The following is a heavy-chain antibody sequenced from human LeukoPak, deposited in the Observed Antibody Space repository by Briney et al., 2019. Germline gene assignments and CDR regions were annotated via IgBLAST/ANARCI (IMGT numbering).Heavy chain of an antibody. CDR2: IRHDGTDQ. J-gene: IGHJ5*02. V-gene: IGHV3-30*02. Sequence: PGGPLKLSFVGSGFTFSVQLGRPVPGKGLEGLTFIRHDGTDQHYAASVRGRFTTSRDNSKNTVYLQMNSLRPEDTALYYCAKDGNWASVSWGQGTLVTVSS. D-gene: IGHD7-27*01. CDR1: GFTFS. CDR3: AKDGNWASVS.